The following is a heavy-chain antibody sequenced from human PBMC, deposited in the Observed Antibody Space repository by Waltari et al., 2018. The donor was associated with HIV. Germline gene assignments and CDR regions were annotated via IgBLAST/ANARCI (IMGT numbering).Heavy chain of an antibody. Sequence: QVQLQESGPGLVKPSETLSLTCSVSGGSVTSGSYYWSWIRQPPGKGLEWIGYFYYSGSTNYNPSLKRRVTISLDTSKNNFSLRLSSVTAADTAVYYCARERGGKYNYYYYGMDVCGQGTTVTVSS. V-gene: IGHV4-61*03. CDR2: FYYSGST. CDR1: GGSVTSGSYY. D-gene: IGHD1-20*01. J-gene: IGHJ6*02. CDR3: ARERGGKYNYYYYGMDV.